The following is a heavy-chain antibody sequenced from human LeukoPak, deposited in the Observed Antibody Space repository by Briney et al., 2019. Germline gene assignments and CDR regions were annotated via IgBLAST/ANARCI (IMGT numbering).Heavy chain of an antibody. V-gene: IGHV3-20*04. CDR2: INWNGGST. J-gene: IGHJ6*03. CDR3: ARGAYYDFWSGYWYYYYMDV. Sequence: GGSLRLSCAASGFTFDDYGMSWVRQAPGKGLEWVSGINWNGGSTGYADSVKGRFTISRDNAENSLYLQMNSLRAEDTALYYCARGAYYDFWSGYWYYYYMDVWGKGTTVTVSS. D-gene: IGHD3-3*01. CDR1: GFTFDDYG.